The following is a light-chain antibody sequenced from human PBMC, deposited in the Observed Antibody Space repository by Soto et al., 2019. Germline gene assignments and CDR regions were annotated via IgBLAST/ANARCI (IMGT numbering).Light chain of an antibody. CDR1: SGHSSYA. CDR3: QTWGSGIRVV. CDR2: LNSDGSH. Sequence: QPVLTQSPSASASLGASVKLTCTLSSGHSSYAIAWHQQQPEKGPRYLMKLNSDGSHSKGDGIPDRCSGSSSGAERYLTISSLQSEDEADYYCQTWGSGIRVVFGGGTKLPVL. V-gene: IGLV4-69*01. J-gene: IGLJ2*01.